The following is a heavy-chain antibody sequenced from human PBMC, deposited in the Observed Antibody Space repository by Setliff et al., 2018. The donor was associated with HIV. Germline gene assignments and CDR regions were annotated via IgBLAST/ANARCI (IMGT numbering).Heavy chain of an antibody. CDR1: GYTFTGYY. CDR3: ASDEVYYDTSGGGMDV. V-gene: IGHV1-2*06. J-gene: IGHJ6*02. Sequence: ASVKVSCKASGYTFTGYYMHWVRQAPGQGLEWMGRINPNSGGTNYAQKFQGRVSVTGDESTSTAYMELSSLRFEDTAVYYCASDEVYYDTSGGGMDVWGQGTMVTVSS. D-gene: IGHD3-22*01. CDR2: INPNSGGT.